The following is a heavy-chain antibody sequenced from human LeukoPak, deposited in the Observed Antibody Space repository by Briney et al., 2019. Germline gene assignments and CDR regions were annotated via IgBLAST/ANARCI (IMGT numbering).Heavy chain of an antibody. D-gene: IGHD1-7*01. V-gene: IGHV3-48*03. CDR3: ARDRLNYRGFDY. CDR1: GFTFSSYE. CDR2: ISSSGSTI. Sequence: GGSLRLSCAASGFTFSSYEMNWVRQAPGKGLEWVSYISSSGSTIYYADSVKGRFTISRDNAKNSLYLQMNSLRAEDTAVYYCARDRLNYRGFDYRGQGTLVTVSS. J-gene: IGHJ4*02.